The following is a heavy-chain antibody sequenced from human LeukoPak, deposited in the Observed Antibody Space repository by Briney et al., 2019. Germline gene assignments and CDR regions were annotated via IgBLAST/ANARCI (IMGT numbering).Heavy chain of an antibody. D-gene: IGHD1-1*01. J-gene: IGHJ4*02. CDR3: ARKLSGGPYFEY. CDR1: GFTFSTYW. CDR2: ISTDESST. V-gene: IGHV3-74*01. Sequence: GGSLRLSCAASGFTFSTYWMYWVRQAPGKGLVWVSRISTDESSTTYADSVKGRFTISRDNAKNTLYLQMNSLRAEDTAVYYCARKLSGGPYFEYWGQGTLVTVSS.